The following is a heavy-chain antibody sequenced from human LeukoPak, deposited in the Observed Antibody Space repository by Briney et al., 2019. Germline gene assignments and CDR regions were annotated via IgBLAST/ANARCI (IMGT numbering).Heavy chain of an antibody. CDR1: GFTFRSYS. Sequence: PGGSLRLSCAASGFTFRSYSMNWVRQAPGQGLEWVSSISSSNSLTYYADSVKGRLTISRDNSKNSLYLQMNSLRAEDTAVYYCARVPGDYWGQGTLVTVSS. CDR2: ISSSNSLT. V-gene: IGHV3-21*01. D-gene: IGHD3-10*01. J-gene: IGHJ4*02. CDR3: ARVPGDY.